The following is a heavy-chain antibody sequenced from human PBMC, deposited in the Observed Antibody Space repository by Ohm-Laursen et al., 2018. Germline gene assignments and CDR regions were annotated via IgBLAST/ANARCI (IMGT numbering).Heavy chain of an antibody. CDR1: GGSFSGYY. D-gene: IGHD6-19*01. CDR2: INHSRST. J-gene: IGHJ4*02. V-gene: IGHV4-34*01. Sequence: SDTLSLICAVYGGSFSGYYWNWIRQPPGKGLEWIGKINHSRSTKYNSSFKSRVTISVDTSKDQFSLKLSSVTAADTAVYYCARGFSGWWGRIDYWGQGILVTVSS. CDR3: ARGFSGWWGRIDY.